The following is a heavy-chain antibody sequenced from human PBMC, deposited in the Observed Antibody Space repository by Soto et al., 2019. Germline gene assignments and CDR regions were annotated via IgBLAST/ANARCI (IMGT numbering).Heavy chain of an antibody. J-gene: IGHJ4*02. CDR3: ARAPHRIVVVTAIPSYFDY. V-gene: IGHV4-30-2*01. CDR2: ISHSGTT. CDR1: GDSIISRGYS. D-gene: IGHD2-21*02. Sequence: SETLSLTCAVSGDSIISRGYSWSWIRQPPGKGLEWIGYISHSGTTYHNPSLKSRLTIPMDRSTNQSSLKLKSVSAADTAVYYCARAPHRIVVVTAIPSYFDYWGQGVLVTVSS.